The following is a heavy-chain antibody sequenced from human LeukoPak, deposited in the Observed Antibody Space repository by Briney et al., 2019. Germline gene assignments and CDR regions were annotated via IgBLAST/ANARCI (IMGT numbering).Heavy chain of an antibody. V-gene: IGHV4-34*01. J-gene: IGHJ6*03. CDR1: GGSLSGYF. Sequence: SETLSLTCGVSGGSLSGYFWTWIRQPPGKGLECIGEINHSGRTDYNPSLKSRVTISVDTSKNQFSLRLSTVTAADTAVYYCARDWRAYHYYFMDVWGKGTTVTVSS. CDR2: INHSGRT. CDR3: ARDWRAYHYYFMDV.